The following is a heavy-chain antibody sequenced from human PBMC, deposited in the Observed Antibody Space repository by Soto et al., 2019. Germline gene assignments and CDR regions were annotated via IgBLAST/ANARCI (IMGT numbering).Heavy chain of an antibody. D-gene: IGHD2-8*01. CDR2: INPSGGST. V-gene: IGHV1-46*01. J-gene: IGHJ4*02. CDR3: AKPPYPGCINAVCYPLDY. Sequence: QVQLVQSGAEVKKPGASVKISCKASGYTFTSYYMHWVRQAPGQGLECMGIINPSGGSTNYAQKLQGRVTMTTDTSTSTVYMELNCLRYEDTAVYYCAKPPYPGCINAVCYPLDYWGQGTLVTVSS. CDR1: GYTFTSYY.